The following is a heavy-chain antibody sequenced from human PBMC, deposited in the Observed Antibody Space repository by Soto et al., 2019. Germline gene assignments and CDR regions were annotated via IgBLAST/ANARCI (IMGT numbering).Heavy chain of an antibody. Sequence: QVQLQQWGAGLLKPSETLSLTCAVYGGSFSGYYWSWIRQPPGKGLEWIGEINHSGSTNYNPSLKSRVTISVDTSKNQFSRKLSSVTAADTAVYYCARGKQWLVRGLGSFDYWGQGTLVTVSS. CDR2: INHSGST. D-gene: IGHD6-19*01. CDR1: GGSFSGYY. V-gene: IGHV4-34*01. J-gene: IGHJ4*02. CDR3: ARGKQWLVRGLGSFDY.